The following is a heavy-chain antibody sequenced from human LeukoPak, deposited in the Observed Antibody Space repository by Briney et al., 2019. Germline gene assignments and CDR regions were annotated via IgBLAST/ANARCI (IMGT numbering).Heavy chain of an antibody. CDR1: GFTFSNYG. CDR3: AKEVGYGSPYFDY. J-gene: IGHJ4*02. D-gene: IGHD5-12*01. CDR2: ISFDESSE. Sequence: PGRSLRLSCAASGFTFSNYGMHWVRQAPGKGLEWVALISFDESSEYYADSVKGRFSISRDNSNNTLYLQMNNARVDDTAVYYCAKEVGYGSPYFDYWGQGTLVTVSS. V-gene: IGHV3-30*18.